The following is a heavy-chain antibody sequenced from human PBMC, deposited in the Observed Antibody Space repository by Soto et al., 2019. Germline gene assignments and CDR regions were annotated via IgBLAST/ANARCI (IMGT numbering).Heavy chain of an antibody. CDR3: AKDGSHYDVDY. V-gene: IGHV3-33*06. Sequence: LVESGGGVAQPGRSLRLSCTTSGFSFSPSGMHWVRQAPGKGLEWVGIIWNDGSTTHYADSVKGRFTISRDNSKNTLYLQMNSLRDEDTAVYYCAKDGSHYDVDYWGEVTLVTV. CDR2: IWNDGSTT. CDR1: GFSFSPSG. J-gene: IGHJ4*02. D-gene: IGHD4-4*01.